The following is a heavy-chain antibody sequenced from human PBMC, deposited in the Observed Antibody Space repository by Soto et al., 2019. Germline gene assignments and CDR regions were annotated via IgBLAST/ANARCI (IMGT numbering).Heavy chain of an antibody. Sequence: LWGSLRPSCAASGFTFSSYAMSWVRQAPGKGREWFSSMGGGGGGTYYADSGKGRFTISRDNFKNTMYRQINSLRAEDAAVYYCEKQTTMIVVAGRDYWGQGTLVTVSS. CDR3: EKQTTMIVVAGRDY. D-gene: IGHD3-22*01. CDR1: GFTFSSYA. V-gene: IGHV3-23*01. J-gene: IGHJ4*02. CDR2: MGGGGGGT.